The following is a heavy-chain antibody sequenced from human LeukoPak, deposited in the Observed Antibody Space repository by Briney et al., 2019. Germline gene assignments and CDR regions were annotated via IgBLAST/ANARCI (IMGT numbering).Heavy chain of an antibody. Sequence: SETLSLTCTVSGYSISSGYYWGWIRQPPGKGLEWIGSIYHSGSTYYNPSLKSRVTISVDTSKNQFSLKLSSVTAADTAVYYCARTLDYYGSETFDYWSQGALVTVSS. CDR1: GYSISSGYY. CDR3: ARTLDYYGSETFDY. J-gene: IGHJ4*02. D-gene: IGHD3-10*01. CDR2: IYHSGST. V-gene: IGHV4-38-2*02.